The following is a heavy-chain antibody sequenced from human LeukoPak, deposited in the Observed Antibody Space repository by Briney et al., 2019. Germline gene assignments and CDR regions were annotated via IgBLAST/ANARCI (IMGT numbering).Heavy chain of an antibody. Sequence: GGSLRLFCAASGFTFSSYSMHWVRQAPGKGLEWVAVISYDGSNKYYADSVKGRFTISRDNSKNTLYLQMNSLRVEDTAVYYCARRDDYNYHYYYMDVWGKGTTVTVSS. J-gene: IGHJ6*03. CDR2: ISYDGSNK. CDR1: GFTFSSYS. V-gene: IGHV3-30*04. CDR3: ARRDDYNYHYYYMDV. D-gene: IGHD5-24*01.